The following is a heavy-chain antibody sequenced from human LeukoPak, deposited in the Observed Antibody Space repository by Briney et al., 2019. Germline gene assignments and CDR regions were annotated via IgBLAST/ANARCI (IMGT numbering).Heavy chain of an antibody. Sequence: ASVKVSCKVSGYTLTELSMHWVRQAPRKGLEWMGGFDPEDGETIYAQKFQGRVTMTEGTSTDTAYMELSSLRSEDTAVYYCATPGGYDYRHFDYWGQGTLVTVSS. CDR2: FDPEDGET. D-gene: IGHD5-12*01. CDR3: ATPGGYDYRHFDY. V-gene: IGHV1-24*01. J-gene: IGHJ4*02. CDR1: GYTLTELS.